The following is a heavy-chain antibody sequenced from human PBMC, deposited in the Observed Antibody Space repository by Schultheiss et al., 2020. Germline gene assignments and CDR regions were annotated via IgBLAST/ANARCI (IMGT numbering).Heavy chain of an antibody. Sequence: GESLKISCAASGFTFSSYGMHWVRQAPGKGLEWVAVISYDGSNKYYADSVKGRFTISRDNSKNTLYLQMNSLRAEDTAVYYCARETAYSGTTWGQGTLVTVSS. CDR2: ISYDGSNK. J-gene: IGHJ5*02. CDR1: GFTFSSYG. V-gene: IGHV3-30*03. CDR3: ARETAYSGTT. D-gene: IGHD1-26*01.